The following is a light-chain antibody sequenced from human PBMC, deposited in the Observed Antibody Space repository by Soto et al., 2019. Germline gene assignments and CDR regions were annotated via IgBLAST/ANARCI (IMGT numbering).Light chain of an antibody. Sequence: DIKMTQSPSTLSATVGDRVTITRRASHSISVWLAWYQQKAGKAPNLLIYKASRLESGVPSRFSGSGSETEFTLTISGLQPGDSATYYCQQYNSYSPTFGQGTKVDIK. CDR2: KAS. CDR3: QQYNSYSPT. J-gene: IGKJ1*01. CDR1: HSISVW. V-gene: IGKV1-5*03.